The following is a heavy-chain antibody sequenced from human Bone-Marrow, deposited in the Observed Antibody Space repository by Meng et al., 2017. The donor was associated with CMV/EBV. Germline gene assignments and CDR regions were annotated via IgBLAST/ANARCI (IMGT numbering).Heavy chain of an antibody. J-gene: IGHJ4*02. D-gene: IGHD2-15*01. CDR1: GFTFNNYW. Sequence: GSLRLSCAASGFTFNNYWMSWVRQAPGKGLEWIGYIYYSGSTNYNPSLKSRVTISVDTSKSQFSLNLSSVTAADTAVYYCARDGGYYYFDYWGQGDLVNVDS. CDR2: IYYSGST. CDR3: ARDGGYYYFDY. V-gene: IGHV4-59*01.